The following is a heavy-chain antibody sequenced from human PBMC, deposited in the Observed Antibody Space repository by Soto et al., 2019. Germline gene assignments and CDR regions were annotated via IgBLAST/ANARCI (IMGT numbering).Heavy chain of an antibody. CDR2: ISAYNGNT. V-gene: IGHV1-18*04. D-gene: IGHD2-2*01. CDR1: GYTFTSYG. Sequence: ASVKVSCKASGYTFTSYGISWVRQAPGQGLEWMGWISAYNGNTNYAQKLQGRVTMTTDTSTSTAYMELRSLRSDDTAVYYCARDQSGIVVEPAAVYYYCYGMDVWGQGTTVTVSS. J-gene: IGHJ6*01. CDR3: ARDQSGIVVEPAAVYYYCYGMDV.